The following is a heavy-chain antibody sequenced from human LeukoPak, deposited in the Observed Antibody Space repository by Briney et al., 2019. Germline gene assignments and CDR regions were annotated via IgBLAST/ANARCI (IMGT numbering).Heavy chain of an antibody. Sequence: KPSETLSLTCAVYGGSFSGYYWSWIRQPPGKGLEWIGEINHSGSTNYNPSLKSRVTISVDTSKNRFSLKLSSVTAADTAVYYCARATYSGYEYFDYWGQGTLVTVSS. CDR2: INHSGST. D-gene: IGHD5-12*01. CDR1: GGSFSGYY. CDR3: ARATYSGYEYFDY. V-gene: IGHV4-34*01. J-gene: IGHJ4*02.